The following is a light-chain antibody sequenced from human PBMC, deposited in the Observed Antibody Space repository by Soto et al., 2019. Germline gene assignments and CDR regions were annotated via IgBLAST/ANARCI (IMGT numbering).Light chain of an antibody. CDR3: MQARQTPPWT. Sequence: DIVLTQSPLSLPVTPGEPASISCRSSQSLLHSNGYNYLDWYLQRPGQSPQLLIYSGSNRASGVPDRFSGSGSGTDFTLPISRVEADDVGVYYCMQARQTPPWTFGPGTRVDMK. V-gene: IGKV2-28*01. CDR2: SGS. CDR1: QSLLHSNGYNY. J-gene: IGKJ1*01.